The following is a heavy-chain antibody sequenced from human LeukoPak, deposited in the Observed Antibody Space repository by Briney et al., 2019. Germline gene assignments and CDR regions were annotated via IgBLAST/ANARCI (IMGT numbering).Heavy chain of an antibody. CDR2: ISDSGSKT. Sequence: GGSLRLSCAASGFTFRSYAMSWVRQAPGKGLEWVSGISDSGSKTDYAGSVKGRFSISRDNSRNTLYLQMKSLRAEDTAVYYCAKELFRGGFYYTFDFWGQGTLVTVSS. J-gene: IGHJ4*02. CDR3: AKELFRGGFYYTFDF. D-gene: IGHD3-22*01. V-gene: IGHV3-23*01. CDR1: GFTFRSYA.